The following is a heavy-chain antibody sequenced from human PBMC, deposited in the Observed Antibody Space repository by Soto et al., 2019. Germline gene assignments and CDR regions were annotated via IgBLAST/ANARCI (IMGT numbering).Heavy chain of an antibody. CDR3: ARGGLPDYGDRYYYYYYMDV. CDR1: GFTFSSYG. V-gene: IGHV3-33*01. D-gene: IGHD4-17*01. CDR2: IWYDGRNK. J-gene: IGHJ6*03. Sequence: QVQLVESGGGVVQPGRSLRLSCAASGFTFSSYGMHWVRQAPGKGLEWVAVIWYDGRNKYYADSVKGRFTISRDNSKNPLYLQMNSLRAEEAAVYYCARGGLPDYGDRYYYYYYMDVWGKGTTVTVSS.